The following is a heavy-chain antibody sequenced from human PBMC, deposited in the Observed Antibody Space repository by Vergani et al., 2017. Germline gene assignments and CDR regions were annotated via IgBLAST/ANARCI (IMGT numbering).Heavy chain of an antibody. V-gene: IGHV5-10-1*01. CDR3: ARQGCSGGSCWYYGMDV. CDR1: GYSFTSYW. J-gene: IGHJ6*02. D-gene: IGHD2-15*01. Sequence: EVQLVQSGAEVKKPGESLRISCKGSGYSFTSYWISWVRQMPGKGLEWLGRIDPSDSYTNYSPSFQGHFTISADKSISTAYLQWSSLKASDTAMYYCARQGCSGGSCWYYGMDVWGQGTTVTVSS. CDR2: IDPSDSYT.